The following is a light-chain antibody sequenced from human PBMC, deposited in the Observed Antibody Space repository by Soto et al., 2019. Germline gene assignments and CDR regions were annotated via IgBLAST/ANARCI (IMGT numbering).Light chain of an antibody. CDR2: DVG. V-gene: IGLV2-11*01. CDR3: CSYDGSYTQV. J-gene: IGLJ1*01. Sequence: LTQPRSVSGSPGQSVTISCTGTSSDVGGYNYVSWYQQHPGKAPKLMIYDVGKRPSGVPDRFSGSKSDNTASLTISELQAEDGADYYCCSYDGSYTQVFGTGTKVTVL. CDR1: SSDVGGYNY.